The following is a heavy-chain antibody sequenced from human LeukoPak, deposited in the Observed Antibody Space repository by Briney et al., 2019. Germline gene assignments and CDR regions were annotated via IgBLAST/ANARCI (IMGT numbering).Heavy chain of an antibody. V-gene: IGHV3-48*02. Sequence: GGSLRLSCAASGFTFSYYSMNWVRQAPGKGLEWVSYISSTSSTIYYTDSVKGRSTISRDNAKNSLFLQTTSLRDEDTAMYYCARGRTDFDYWGQGTLVTVSS. CDR2: ISSTSSTI. CDR3: ARGRTDFDY. CDR1: GFTFSYYS. J-gene: IGHJ4*02.